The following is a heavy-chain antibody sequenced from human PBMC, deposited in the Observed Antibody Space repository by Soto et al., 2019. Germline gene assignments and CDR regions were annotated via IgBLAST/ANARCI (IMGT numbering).Heavy chain of an antibody. Sequence: SETLSLTCAVYGGSFNDYYCSWIRQPPGKGLEWIGEISQSEGINYNPSLKRRVSISVDTSKNQCSLKLTSVTVADTAVYYCARGFDRAKVGYWGQGTLVSVSP. J-gene: IGHJ4*02. CDR3: ARGFDRAKVGY. CDR1: GGSFNDYY. V-gene: IGHV4-34*01. CDR2: ISQSEGI. D-gene: IGHD3-22*01.